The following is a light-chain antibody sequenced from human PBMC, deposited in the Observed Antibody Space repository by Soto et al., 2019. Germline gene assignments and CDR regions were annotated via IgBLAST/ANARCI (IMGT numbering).Light chain of an antibody. CDR2: LNSDDSH. V-gene: IGLV4-69*01. J-gene: IGLJ3*02. CDR3: KTWALAFILV. Sequence: QPVLTQSPSASASLGASVKLTCTLSSGHSSYAIAWHQQQPEKDPRYLMKLNSDDSHSKGDGIPDRFSGSSSGAERYLTIPTLQLENEVTFYGKTWALAFILVFGGGTKLTVL. CDR1: SGHSSYA.